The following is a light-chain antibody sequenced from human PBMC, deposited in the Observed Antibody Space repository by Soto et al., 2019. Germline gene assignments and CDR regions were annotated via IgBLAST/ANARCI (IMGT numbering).Light chain of an antibody. CDR3: KQYNSYPWT. CDR2: KAS. V-gene: IGKV1-5*03. CDR1: QSISSW. Sequence: DIQMTQSPSTLSASVGDRVTITCRASQSISSWLAWYQQKPGKAPKLLIYKASSLESGVPSRFSGSGSVTEFTLTSSILQPDDFATYYCKQYNSYPWTFGQGTKVEIK. J-gene: IGKJ1*01.